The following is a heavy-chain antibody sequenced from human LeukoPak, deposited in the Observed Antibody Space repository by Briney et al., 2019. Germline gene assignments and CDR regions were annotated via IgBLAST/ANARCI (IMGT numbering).Heavy chain of an antibody. CDR3: ARAIKGLLSYYYYYGMDA. CDR1: GYTFTSYY. D-gene: IGHD3-22*01. V-gene: IGHV1-46*01. CDR2: INPSGGST. Sequence: ASVKVSCKASGYTFTSYYMHWVRQAPGQGLEWMGIINPSGGSTSYAQKFQGRVTMTRDTSTSTVYMELSSLRSEDTAVYYCARAIKGLLSYYYYYGMDAWGQGTTVTVSS. J-gene: IGHJ6*02.